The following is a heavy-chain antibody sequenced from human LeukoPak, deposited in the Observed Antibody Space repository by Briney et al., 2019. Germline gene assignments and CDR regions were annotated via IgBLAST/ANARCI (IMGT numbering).Heavy chain of an antibody. CDR1: GYSFTSYW. CDR3: ARHRDCSSTSCYTPNDAFDI. V-gene: IGHV5-51*01. J-gene: IGHJ3*02. D-gene: IGHD2-2*02. Sequence: GASLKISCKGSGYSFTSYWIGWVRQMPGKGLEWMGIIYPGDSDTRYSPSFQGQVTISADKSISTAYLQWSSLKASATAMYYCARHRDCSSTSCYTPNDAFDIWGQGTMVTVSS. CDR2: IYPGDSDT.